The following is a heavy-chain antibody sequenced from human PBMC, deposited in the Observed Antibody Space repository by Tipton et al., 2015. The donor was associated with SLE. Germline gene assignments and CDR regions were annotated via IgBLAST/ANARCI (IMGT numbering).Heavy chain of an antibody. CDR2: INHSGST. Sequence: TLSLTCAVYGGSFSGYYWSWIRQPPGKGLEWIGEINHSGSTNYNPSLKSRVTISVETSKNHFSVKLSSVTAADTAVYYCASLITIFGVVWDYWGQGTLVTVSS. CDR1: GGSFSGYY. CDR3: ASLITIFGVVWDY. V-gene: IGHV4-34*01. D-gene: IGHD3-3*01. J-gene: IGHJ4*02.